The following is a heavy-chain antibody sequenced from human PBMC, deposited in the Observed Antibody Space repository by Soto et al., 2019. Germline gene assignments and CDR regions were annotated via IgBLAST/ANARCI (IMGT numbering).Heavy chain of an antibody. CDR2: IIPIFGTA. CDR1: GGTFSSYA. V-gene: IGHV1-69*13. D-gene: IGHD1-26*01. CDR3: ARGAEWELPSHNSFDY. Sequence: SVKVSCKASGGTFSSYAISWVRQAPGQGLEWMGGIIPIFGTANYAQKFQGRVTITADESTSTAYMELSSLRSEDTAVYYCARGAEWELPSHNSFDYWGQGTLVTVSS. J-gene: IGHJ4*02.